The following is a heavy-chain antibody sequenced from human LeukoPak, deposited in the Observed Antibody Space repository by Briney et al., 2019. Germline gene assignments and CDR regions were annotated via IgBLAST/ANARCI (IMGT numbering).Heavy chain of an antibody. D-gene: IGHD3-10*01. CDR3: TRDLPELLWFGELLPSLDY. V-gene: IGHV3-49*04. CDR1: GFTFSSYG. Sequence: GVLRLSCAASGFTFSSYGMHWVRQAPGKGLEWVGFIRSKAYGGTTEYAASVKGRFTISRDDSKSIAYLQMNSLKTEDTAVYYCTRDLPELLWFGELLPSLDYWGQGTLVTVSS. CDR2: IRSKAYGGTT. J-gene: IGHJ4*02.